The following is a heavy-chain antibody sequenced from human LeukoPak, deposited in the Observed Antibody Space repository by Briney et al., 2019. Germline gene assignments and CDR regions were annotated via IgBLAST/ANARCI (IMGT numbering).Heavy chain of an antibody. CDR2: ISSSAGTI. D-gene: IGHD5-18*01. V-gene: IGHV3-11*04. J-gene: IGHJ4*02. Sequence: GGSLRLSCAASGFTFSDYYMSWIRQAPGKGLEWVSYISSSAGTIYYADSLQGRFTISRDNSENTVYLQMSSLRVEDTAIYYCAKDEGYFSYFFDSWGQGTLVTVSS. CDR1: GFTFSDYY. CDR3: AKDEGYFSYFFDS.